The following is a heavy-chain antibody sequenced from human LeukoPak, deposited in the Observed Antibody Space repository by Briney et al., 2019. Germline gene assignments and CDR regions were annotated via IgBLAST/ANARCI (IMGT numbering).Heavy chain of an antibody. Sequence: TPGESLKISCKGHGDRFTSYWVAWVRQMPGKGLEWMGNIFPGDSDTRYSPSIQGQVTISVDRSISTAYLQWSSLKASDTAIYYCARRPLHSQNWLAPWGQGTLVTVSS. CDR2: IFPGDSDT. V-gene: IGHV5-51*03. CDR1: GDRFTSYW. CDR3: ARRPLHSQNWLAP. J-gene: IGHJ5*02.